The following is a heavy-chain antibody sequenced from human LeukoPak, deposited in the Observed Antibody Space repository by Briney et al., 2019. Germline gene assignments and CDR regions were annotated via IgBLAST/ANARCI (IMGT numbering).Heavy chain of an antibody. CDR1: GYTFTSYY. D-gene: IGHD6-13*01. Sequence: GASVKVSCKASGYTFTSYYMHWVRQAPGQGLEWMGIINPSGGSTSYAQKFQGRVTMTRDMSTSTVYMELSSLRSEDTAVYYCAGAEQQLVLDYWGQGTLVTVSS. CDR2: INPSGGST. J-gene: IGHJ4*02. CDR3: AGAEQQLVLDY. V-gene: IGHV1-46*01.